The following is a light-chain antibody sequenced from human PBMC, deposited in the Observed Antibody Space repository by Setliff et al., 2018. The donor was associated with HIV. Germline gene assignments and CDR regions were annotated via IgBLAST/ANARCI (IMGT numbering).Light chain of an antibody. CDR2: DVS. CDR3: CSYAGTYTYI. J-gene: IGLJ1*01. CDR1: SSDVGAYNF. Sequence: QPALTQPPSASGSPGQSVTISCTGTSSDVGAYNFVSWYQQHPGKAPKLIIYDVSKRPSGVPDRFSGSKSGDTASLTISGLQSEDEADYYCCSYAGTYTYIFGTGTKVTVL. V-gene: IGLV2-11*01.